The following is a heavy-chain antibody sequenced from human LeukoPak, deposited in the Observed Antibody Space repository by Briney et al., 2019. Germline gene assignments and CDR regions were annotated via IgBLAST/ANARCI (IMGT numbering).Heavy chain of an antibody. J-gene: IGHJ4*02. Sequence: GGSLRLSCAASGFTFSSYAMSWVRQAPGKGLEWVTVISYDGSKKYCADSVKGRFTISRDNSKNTLYLQMNSLRVEDTAVYYCTRDRSIGDQRLDYWGQGTLVTVSS. CDR1: GFTFSSYA. CDR3: TRDRSIGDQRLDY. CDR2: ISYDGSKK. V-gene: IGHV3-30*04. D-gene: IGHD6-6*01.